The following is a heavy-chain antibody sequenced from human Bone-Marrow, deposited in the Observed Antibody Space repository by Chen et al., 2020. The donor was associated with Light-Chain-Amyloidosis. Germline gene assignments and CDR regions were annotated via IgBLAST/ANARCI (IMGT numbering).Heavy chain of an antibody. D-gene: IGHD3-10*01. V-gene: IGHV3-30*02. J-gene: IGHJ4*02. CDR1: GFTFSSYG. Sequence: GGGVVQPGGSLRLTCAASGFTFSSYGMHWVRQAPGKGLEWVAFIRYDGSNKYYAESVKGRFTISRDNSKNTLYLQMNSLRAEDTAGYYCAKEPSRHMVRGEPELDYWGQGTLVTVSS. CDR2: IRYDGSNK. CDR3: AKEPSRHMVRGEPELDY.